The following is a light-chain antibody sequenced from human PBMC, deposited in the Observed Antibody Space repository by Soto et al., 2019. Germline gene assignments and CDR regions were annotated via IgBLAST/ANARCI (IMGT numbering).Light chain of an antibody. CDR3: QQYYDTPLT. V-gene: IGKV4-1*01. CDR1: QSVLYSSDNKNY. CDR2: WTS. Sequence: DIVMTQSPDSLAVSLGERATINCKSSQSVLYSSDNKNYLAWYQQKPGQPPKLLIFWTSIRESGVPDRFLGSGSGTDFTLTISSLQAEDVAVYYCQQYYDTPLTFGGGTKVEIK. J-gene: IGKJ4*01.